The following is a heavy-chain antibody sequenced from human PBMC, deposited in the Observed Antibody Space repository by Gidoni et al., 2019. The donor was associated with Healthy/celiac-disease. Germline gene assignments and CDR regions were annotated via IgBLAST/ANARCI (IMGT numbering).Heavy chain of an antibody. CDR2: LFYGGST. Sequence: QLQLQESGPGLVKPSETLSLNCTVSGVSISSSSSYWGWIRQPPGKGLEWMGSLFYGGSTYYNPSLKSRVTISVDTSKNKFSLKLSSVTAADTAVYYCATLYDFWGWGQGTLVTVSS. CDR3: ATLYDFWG. D-gene: IGHD3-3*01. CDR1: GVSISSSSSY. J-gene: IGHJ4*02. V-gene: IGHV4-39*07.